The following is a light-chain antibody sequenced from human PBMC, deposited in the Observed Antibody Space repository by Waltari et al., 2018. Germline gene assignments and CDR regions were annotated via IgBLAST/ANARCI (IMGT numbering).Light chain of an antibody. CDR1: SSDGGGYNY. J-gene: IGLJ1*01. Sequence: QSALTQPASVSGSPGQSITISCTGTSSDGGGYNYVSWYQQHPGKAPKLMIYAVSKRPSGVSNRFSGSKSGNTASLTISGLQAEDEADYYCSSYTSSSSYVFGTGTKVTVL. V-gene: IGLV2-14*01. CDR2: AVS. CDR3: SSYTSSSSYV.